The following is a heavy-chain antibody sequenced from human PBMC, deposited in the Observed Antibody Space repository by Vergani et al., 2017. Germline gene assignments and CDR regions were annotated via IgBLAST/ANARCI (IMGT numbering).Heavy chain of an antibody. CDR3: TTDPRYCGDGSGCWLRDHHYCGMDV. CDR2: IKSTFDRGTT. CDR1: GFSFRNAW. Sequence: EVQLVESGGGIVKPGGSLRLSCVASGFSFRNAWMNWVRRTPGKGLEWVGRIKSTFDRGTTDYAAAVKGIFTISRDDSKNTLFLQMNGLKTEDIGVYYCTTDPRYCGDGSGCWLRDHHYCGMDVWGQGTTVTVSS. J-gene: IGHJ6*02. D-gene: IGHD2-21*01. V-gene: IGHV3-15*07.